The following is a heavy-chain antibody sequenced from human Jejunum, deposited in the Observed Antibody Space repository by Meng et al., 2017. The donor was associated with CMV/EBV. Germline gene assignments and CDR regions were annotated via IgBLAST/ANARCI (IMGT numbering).Heavy chain of an antibody. CDR2: IQNDGSNH. J-gene: IGHJ4*02. Sequence: SCAASGFPFSLYSMNWVRQAPGKGLEWVAFIQNDGSNHYGDSVKGRFTISRDISRTTVYLQMNNLRVEDTAVYYCAKDQPVLDCWGRGTRVTVSS. CDR1: GFPFSLYS. CDR3: AKDQPVLDC. D-gene: IGHD1-14*01. V-gene: IGHV3-30*02.